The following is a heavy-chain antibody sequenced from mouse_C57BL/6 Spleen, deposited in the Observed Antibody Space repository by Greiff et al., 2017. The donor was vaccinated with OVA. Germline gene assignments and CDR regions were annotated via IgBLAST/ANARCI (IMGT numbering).Heavy chain of an antibody. CDR2: IDPETGGT. D-gene: IGHD2-10*02. V-gene: IGHV1-15*01. J-gene: IGHJ3*01. CDR1: GYTFTDYD. CDR3: TRGGEWYGNSAWFAY. Sequence: QVQLQQSGAELVRPGASVTLSCKASGYTFTDYDMHWVKQTPVHGLEWIGAIDPETGGTAYNQKFQGKAILTADKSSSTAYMERRSLTSEDSAVYYFTRGGEWYGNSAWFAYWGQGTLVTVSA.